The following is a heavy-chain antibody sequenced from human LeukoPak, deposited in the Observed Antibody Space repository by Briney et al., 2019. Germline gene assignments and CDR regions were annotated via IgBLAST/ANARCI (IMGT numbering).Heavy chain of an antibody. Sequence: ASVKVSCKASGYSFTSHYMHWVRQAPGQGLEWMGLINPSGSSTLYAQKFQGRVTMTRDMSTTTDYMELSSLRSEDTAVYYCARDSLNYYDSSGYYGSYYYYMDVWGKGTTVTISS. CDR2: INPSGSST. J-gene: IGHJ6*03. D-gene: IGHD3-22*01. CDR1: GYSFTSHY. V-gene: IGHV1-46*01. CDR3: ARDSLNYYDSSGYYGSYYYYMDV.